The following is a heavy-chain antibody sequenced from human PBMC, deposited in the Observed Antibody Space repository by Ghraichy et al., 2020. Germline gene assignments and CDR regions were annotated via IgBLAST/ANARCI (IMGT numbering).Heavy chain of an antibody. J-gene: IGHJ4*02. CDR3: ARGRRSSWYDIDY. V-gene: IGHV4-59*01. CDR2: IYYSGST. Sequence: SETLSLTCTVSGGSISSYYWSWIRQPPGKGLEWIGYIYYSGSTNYNPSLKSRVTISVDTSKNQFSLKLSSVTAADTAVYYCARGRRSSWYDIDYWGQGTLVTISS. CDR1: GGSISSYY. D-gene: IGHD6-13*01.